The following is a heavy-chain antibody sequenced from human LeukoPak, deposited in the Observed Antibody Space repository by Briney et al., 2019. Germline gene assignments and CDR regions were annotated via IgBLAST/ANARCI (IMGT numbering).Heavy chain of an antibody. CDR1: GFTFSSYA. D-gene: IGHD2-15*01. CDR2: ISGSGGST. CDR3: AKQRGGTCYSAFHI. V-gene: IGHV3-23*01. J-gene: IGHJ3*02. Sequence: GGSLRLSCAASGFTFSSYAMSWVRQAPGKGLEWVSAISGSGGSTYYADSVKGRFTISRDNSKNTLYLQMNSLRGDDTAVYYCAKQRGGTCYSAFHIWGQGTMVTVSS.